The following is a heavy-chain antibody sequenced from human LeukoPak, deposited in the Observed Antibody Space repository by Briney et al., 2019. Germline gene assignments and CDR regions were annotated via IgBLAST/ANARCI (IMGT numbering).Heavy chain of an antibody. CDR3: AKAAETYYDFWSGPYI. Sequence: GRSLRLSCAASGFTFDDYAMHWVRQAPGKGLEWVSGIGWNSGSIGYADSVKGRFTISRDNAKNSLYLQMNSLRAEDMALYYCAKAAETYYDFWSGPYIWGQGTMVTVSS. J-gene: IGHJ3*02. D-gene: IGHD3-3*01. CDR2: IGWNSGSI. CDR1: GFTFDDYA. V-gene: IGHV3-9*03.